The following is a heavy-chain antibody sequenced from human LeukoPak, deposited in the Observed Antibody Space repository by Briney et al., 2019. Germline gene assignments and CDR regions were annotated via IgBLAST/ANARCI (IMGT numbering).Heavy chain of an antibody. CDR3: AHFNGTLTPVAY. J-gene: IGHJ4*02. D-gene: IGHD4-23*01. V-gene: IGHV2-5*02. CDR2: IYWDGDK. CDR1: GFSLSSTGVG. Sequence: SGPTLVNPTQTLTLTCTFSGFSLSSTGVGVGWIRQPAGKALEWLALIYWDGDKHYSPSLESRLTIAKDTSKNQVVLTMTNMDPVDTATYYCAHFNGTLTPVAYWGQGTLVTVSS.